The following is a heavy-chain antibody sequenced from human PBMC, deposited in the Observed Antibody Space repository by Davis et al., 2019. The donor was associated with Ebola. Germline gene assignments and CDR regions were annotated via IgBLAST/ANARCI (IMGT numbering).Heavy chain of an antibody. CDR3: ARQKYSYGYKDGFDM. Sequence: GESLKISCKDSGNSFTSHWIGWVRQMPGKGLEWMGIIYTGDSDTRYSPSFRGQVTISADKSIKTAFLQWSSLKASDTAMYYCARQKYSYGYKDGFDMWGQGTMVTVSS. V-gene: IGHV5-51*01. J-gene: IGHJ3*02. CDR2: IYTGDSDT. D-gene: IGHD5-18*01. CDR1: GNSFTSHW.